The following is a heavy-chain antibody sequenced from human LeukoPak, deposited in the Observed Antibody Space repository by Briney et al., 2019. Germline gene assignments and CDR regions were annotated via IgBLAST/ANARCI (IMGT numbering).Heavy chain of an antibody. J-gene: IGHJ4*02. CDR3: AKPGPYDFWSGYYPDY. V-gene: IGHV3-23*01. CDR1: GFTFSDYA. Sequence: GGSLRLSCVASGFTFSDYAMSWVRQAPGKGLEWVSAISGSGGSTYYADSVKGRFTISRDNSKNTLYLQMNSLRAEDTAVYYCAKPGPYDFWSGYYPDYWGQGTLVTVSS. D-gene: IGHD3-3*01. CDR2: ISGSGGST.